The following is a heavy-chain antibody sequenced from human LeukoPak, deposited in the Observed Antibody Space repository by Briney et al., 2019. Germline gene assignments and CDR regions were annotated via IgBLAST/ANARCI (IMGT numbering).Heavy chain of an antibody. CDR3: ARDHSSGANWFDP. D-gene: IGHD6-19*01. CDR1: GYTFTGYY. V-gene: IGHV1-2*02. Sequence: ASVKVSCKACGYTFTGYYMHWVRQAPGQGLEWMGWINPNSGGTNYAQKFQGRVTMTRDTSISTAYMELSRLRSDDTAVYYCARDHSSGANWFDPWGQGTLVTVSS. CDR2: INPNSGGT. J-gene: IGHJ5*02.